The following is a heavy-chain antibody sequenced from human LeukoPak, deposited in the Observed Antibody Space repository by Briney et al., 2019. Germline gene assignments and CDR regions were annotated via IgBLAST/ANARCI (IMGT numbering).Heavy chain of an antibody. D-gene: IGHD6-13*01. Sequence: GGSLRLSCTASGFSVRDSYMSWVRQAPGKGLEWVSAIYSGGRTYYADSVRGRSTISRDDSDNTLYLQMTSLRPEDTALYYCAKEGQQERDHRTYFLYYMDVWGSGTTVTVSS. CDR1: GFSVRDSY. J-gene: IGHJ6*03. CDR2: IYSGGRT. V-gene: IGHV3-53*01. CDR3: AKEGQQERDHRTYFLYYMDV.